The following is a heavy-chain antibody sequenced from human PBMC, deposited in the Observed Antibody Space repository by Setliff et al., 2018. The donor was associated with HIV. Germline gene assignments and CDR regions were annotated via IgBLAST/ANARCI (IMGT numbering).Heavy chain of an antibody. CDR3: ARAVIRREDRGMWTKLWSAPNHMDV. D-gene: IGHD3-10*01. CDR1: GGSISNYY. V-gene: IGHV4-59*01. Sequence: SETLSLTCSISGGSISNYYWVWIRQSPGKGLEWIGHIHYGGGTYYNPSLESRVSISRDTSKNQFSLNLRDVTASDTALYYCARAVIRREDRGMWTKLWSAPNHMDVWGKGITVTVSS. CDR2: IHYGGGT. J-gene: IGHJ6*03.